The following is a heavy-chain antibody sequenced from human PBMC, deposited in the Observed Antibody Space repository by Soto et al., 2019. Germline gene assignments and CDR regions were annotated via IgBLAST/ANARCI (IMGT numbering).Heavy chain of an antibody. Sequence: ASVKVSCKASGGTFSSYAISWVRQAPGQGLEWMGGIIPIFGTANYAQKFQGRVTITADESTSTAYMELSSLRSEDTAVYYCARTGRSSSSWYPMGDNWFDPWGQGTLVTVSS. CDR2: IIPIFGTA. CDR3: ARTGRSSSSWYPMGDNWFDP. J-gene: IGHJ5*02. CDR1: GGTFSSYA. D-gene: IGHD6-13*01. V-gene: IGHV1-69*13.